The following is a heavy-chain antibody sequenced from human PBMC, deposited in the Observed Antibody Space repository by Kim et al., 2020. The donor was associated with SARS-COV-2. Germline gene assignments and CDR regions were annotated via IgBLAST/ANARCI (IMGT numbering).Heavy chain of an antibody. V-gene: IGHV4-59*01. Sequence: SETLSLTCTVSDAYISSYYWSWIRQSPGKGLEWIGYIFYSGSTRYNPSLESRVTISEDPSKRQFSLRLTSLTPADTAIYYCAKSYSTAWFSLDFWGPGILVTVSS. J-gene: IGHJ4*02. CDR2: IFYSGST. D-gene: IGHD1-26*01. CDR3: AKSYSTAWFSLDF. CDR1: DAYISSYY.